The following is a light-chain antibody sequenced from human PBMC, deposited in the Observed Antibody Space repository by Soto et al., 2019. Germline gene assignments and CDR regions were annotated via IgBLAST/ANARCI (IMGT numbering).Light chain of an antibody. CDR1: QTISNY. J-gene: IGKJ5*01. V-gene: IGKV1-39*01. Sequence: DIQMTQSPSSLSAFVGDRVTITCRASQTISNYLNWYQQRPGKAPKLLIYLASRLQSGVPSRFGGSGSGTDFTLTISSLQPEDSATYYCQQSYGPPITFGQGTRLEIK. CDR3: QQSYGPPIT. CDR2: LAS.